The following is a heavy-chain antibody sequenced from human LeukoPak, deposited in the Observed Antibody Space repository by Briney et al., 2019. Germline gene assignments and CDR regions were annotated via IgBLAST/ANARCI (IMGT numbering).Heavy chain of an antibody. CDR2: INPNSGGT. CDR1: GYTFTGYY. D-gene: IGHD1-1*01. V-gene: IGHV1-2*02. CDR3: ARNPSTTGTKDY. J-gene: IGHJ4*02. Sequence: ASVKVSCKASGYTFTGYYMHWVRQAPGQGLEWVGWINPNSGGTNYAQKFQGRVTMTRDTSISTAYMELSRLRSDDTAVYYCARNPSTTGTKDYWGQGTLVTVSS.